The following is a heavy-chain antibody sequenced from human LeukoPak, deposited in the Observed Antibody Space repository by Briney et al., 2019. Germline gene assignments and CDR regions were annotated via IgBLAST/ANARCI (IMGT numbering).Heavy chain of an antibody. CDR3: ARGDYRDYTFYM. J-gene: IGHJ3*02. CDR2: INHLGHT. CDR1: GGSLSGYY. D-gene: IGHD4-17*01. Sequence: ETLSLTCTVSGGSLSGYYWSWIRQPPRKGLEWIGEINHLGHTNYNPSLKSQATISVDTSRNQFSLRLTSVTAADTAVYFCARGDYRDYTFYMWGQGTMVTVSS. V-gene: IGHV4-34*01.